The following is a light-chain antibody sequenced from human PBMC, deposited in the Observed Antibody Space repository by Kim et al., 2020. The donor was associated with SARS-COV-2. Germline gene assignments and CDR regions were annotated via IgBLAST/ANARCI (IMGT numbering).Light chain of an antibody. Sequence: GTSVAISCTGTSRGVGAYHYVSWYPQHPGKAPKLLIYDVSPPPSGVPDRFSGSKSGNTASLTISGLQADDEADYYCSSYTWTTLYVFGTGTKVTVL. CDR2: DVS. V-gene: IGLV2-14*03. J-gene: IGLJ1*01. CDR1: SRGVGAYHY. CDR3: SSYTWTTLYV.